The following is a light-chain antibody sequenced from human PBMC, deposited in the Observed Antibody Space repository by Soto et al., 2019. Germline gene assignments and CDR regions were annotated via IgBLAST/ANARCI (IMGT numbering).Light chain of an antibody. CDR2: DAS. CDR1: QYVSNK. CDR3: QQRSNWPPSIT. J-gene: IGKJ5*01. Sequence: IVMTQTPATLSVSPGATATLSCRAIQYVSNKVAWYQQKPGQAPRLLIYDASNRATGIPARFSGSGSVTDFTLTISSLEPEEFAVYYCQQRSNWPPSITFGQGTRLEIK. V-gene: IGKV3-11*01.